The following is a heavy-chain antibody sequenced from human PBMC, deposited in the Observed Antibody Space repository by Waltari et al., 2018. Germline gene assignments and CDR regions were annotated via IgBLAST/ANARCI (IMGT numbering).Heavy chain of an antibody. CDR3: ARDSVSCSSTSCYTVYYYYGMDV. CDR2: INTNTGNP. J-gene: IGHJ6*02. V-gene: IGHV7-4-1*02. CDR1: GYTFTSYA. Sequence: QVQLVQSGSELKKPGASVKVSCKASGYTFTSYAMNWVRQAPGQGLEWMGWINTNTGNPTYAQGFTGRFVFSLDTSVSTAYLHISSRKAEDTAVYYCARDSVSCSSTSCYTVYYYYGMDVWGQGTTVTVSS. D-gene: IGHD2-2*02.